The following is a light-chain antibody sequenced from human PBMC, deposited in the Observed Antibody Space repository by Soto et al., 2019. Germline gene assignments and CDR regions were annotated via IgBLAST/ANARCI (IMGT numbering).Light chain of an antibody. J-gene: IGKJ1*01. V-gene: IGKV3-20*01. CDR2: GVS. CDR3: QQYIDSPRT. CDR1: QTVNRNY. Sequence: EIILTQSPGTLALSPGDGATLSCRASQTVNRNYLAWYHQRPGQPPRLLIYGVSNRASGVPDRFSGDGSGTEFTLTIGRLAPDDFGVYYCQQYIDSPRTFGQGTRVEVK.